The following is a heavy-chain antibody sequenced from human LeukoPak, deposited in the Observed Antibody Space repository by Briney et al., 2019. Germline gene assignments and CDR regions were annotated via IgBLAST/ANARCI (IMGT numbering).Heavy chain of an antibody. V-gene: IGHV3-30*03. D-gene: IGHD6-25*01. CDR2: ISHDGIDK. J-gene: IGHJ4*02. Sequence: GRSLRLSCAASGFTFSTYAMHWVRQAPGKGLEWVAIISHDGIDKYYADSVKGRFTISRDNSKNTMYLQMNSLRAKDTAVYFCSAANGFDFWGQGTLVTVSS. CDR1: GFTFSTYA. CDR3: SAANGFDF.